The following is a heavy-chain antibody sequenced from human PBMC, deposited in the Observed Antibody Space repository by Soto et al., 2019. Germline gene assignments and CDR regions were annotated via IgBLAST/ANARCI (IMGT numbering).Heavy chain of an antibody. CDR2: IGTLFDR. CDR3: ARGRSKDFVSSPPPMFDP. V-gene: IGHV3-13*01. CDR1: GFNFETHD. Sequence: EVHLVESGGGMVQTGGSLRLSCVASGFNFETHDMHWVRQVTGKGLEWVAGIGTLFDRFYPDSVKGRFTISRENAKTSVYLQMTKLRTGDTGVSYCARGRSKDFVSSPPPMFDPRGQGTLVTVSS. J-gene: IGHJ5*02.